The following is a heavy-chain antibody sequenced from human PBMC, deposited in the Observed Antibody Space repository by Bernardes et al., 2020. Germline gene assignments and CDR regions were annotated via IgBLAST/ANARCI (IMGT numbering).Heavy chain of an antibody. Sequence: ASVKVSCKASGYTFTSYDINWVRQATGQGLEWVGWMNPNSGHTGYAQKLQGRVTMTRNSPTSTAYMELTNLRSEDTAVYYCARAPAKWLLGGEIWFDPWGQGTLVTVSS. CDR3: ARAPAKWLLGGEIWFDP. J-gene: IGHJ5*02. CDR2: MNPNSGHT. CDR1: GYTFTSYD. D-gene: IGHD3-22*01. V-gene: IGHV1-8*01.